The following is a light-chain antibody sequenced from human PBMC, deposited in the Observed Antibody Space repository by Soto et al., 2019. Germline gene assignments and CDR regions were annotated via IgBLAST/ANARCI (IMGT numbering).Light chain of an antibody. V-gene: IGLV7-43*01. CDR2: TTS. Sequence: QTVVTQEPSLTVSPGGTVTLTCASSTGAVTSGFYPSWFQQKPGQPPRALIYTTSNKHPWTPARFSGSLLGGKAALTLSGVQPEDEAEYYCLLYYGGVWVFGGGTKLTVL. CDR1: TGAVTSGFY. J-gene: IGLJ3*02. CDR3: LLYYGGVWV.